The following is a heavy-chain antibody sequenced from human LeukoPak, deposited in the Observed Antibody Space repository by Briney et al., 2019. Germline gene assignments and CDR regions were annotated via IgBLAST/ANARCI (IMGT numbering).Heavy chain of an antibody. Sequence: ASVKVSCKASGYIFTGYYIHWVRQAPGQGLEWMGWINPNKGGTHYAQKFQDRVTMTRDTSISTAYMELRRLTSDDTAVYYCARGGYFDWLEGDYWGQGTLVTVSS. CDR3: ARGGYFDWLEGDY. J-gene: IGHJ4*02. CDR2: INPNKGGT. V-gene: IGHV1-2*02. D-gene: IGHD3-9*01. CDR1: GYIFTGYY.